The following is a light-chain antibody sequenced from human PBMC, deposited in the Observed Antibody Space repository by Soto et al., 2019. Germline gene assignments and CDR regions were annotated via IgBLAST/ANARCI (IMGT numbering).Light chain of an antibody. CDR3: CSYAGSSTFWV. V-gene: IGLV2-23*02. Sequence: QSVLTQPASVSGSPGQSITISFTGTSSDVGSYNLVSWYQHHPGKAPKLMIYEVSQRPSGVSNRFSGSKSGNTASLTISGLQAEDEADYYCCSYAGSSTFWVFGGGTKVTVL. CDR2: EVS. J-gene: IGLJ3*02. CDR1: SSDVGSYNL.